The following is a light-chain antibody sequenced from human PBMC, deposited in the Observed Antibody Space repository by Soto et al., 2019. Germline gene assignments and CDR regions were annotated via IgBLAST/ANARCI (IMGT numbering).Light chain of an antibody. J-gene: IGLJ2*01. Sequence: SCELTQPPSVSVTPGKTATIACGGDNIGSISVHWYQHKPGQAPLLVISYDHDRPSGIPERFSGSNSGSTATLTISRVEAGDEADYYCQVWDTGTDQQVFGGGTKLTVL. V-gene: IGLV3-21*01. CDR2: YDH. CDR3: QVWDTGTDQQV. CDR1: NIGSIS.